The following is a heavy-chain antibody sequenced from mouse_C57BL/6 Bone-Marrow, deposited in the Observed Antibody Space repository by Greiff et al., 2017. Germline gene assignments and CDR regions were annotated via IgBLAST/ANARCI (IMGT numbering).Heavy chain of an antibody. CDR3: TAWGSTVVGPYCFDV. CDR2: IDPEDGDT. V-gene: IGHV14-4*01. CDR1: GFNIKDDY. D-gene: IGHD1-1*01. J-gene: IGHJ2*01. Sequence: EVKLMESGAELVRPGASVKLSCTASGFNIKDDYMHWVKQRPGQGLEWIGWIDPEDGDTEYAAKFKGKATLTADTSSNTAYLQLSSLTSEDTAAYYCTAWGSTVVGPYCFDVWYRGTTLTVS.